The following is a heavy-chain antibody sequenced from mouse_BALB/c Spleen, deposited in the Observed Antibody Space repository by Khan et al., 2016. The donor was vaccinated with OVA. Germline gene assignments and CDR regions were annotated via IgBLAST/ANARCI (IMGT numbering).Heavy chain of an antibody. CDR2: INPSNDYT. CDR1: GYTFTTYT. Sequence: VQLQQSGAELARPGASVKMSCKPSGYTFTTYTLHWVKQRPRRSLEWIGYINPSNDYTNYNQKFKDKSTLTADKSSSTASMQLSSLTAEDSAVDYCASSGQLGLRGGFTYWGQGTLVTVSA. V-gene: IGHV1-4*01. CDR3: ASSGQLGLRGGFTY. J-gene: IGHJ3*01. D-gene: IGHD3-2*01.